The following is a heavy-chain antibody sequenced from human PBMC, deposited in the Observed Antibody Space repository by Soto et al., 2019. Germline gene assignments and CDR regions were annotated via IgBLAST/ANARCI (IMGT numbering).Heavy chain of an antibody. D-gene: IGHD3-3*01. V-gene: IGHV1-69*13. J-gene: IGHJ6*02. Sequence: GASVKVSCKASGGTFSSNAISWVRQAPGQGLEWMGGIIPIFGTANYAQKFQGRVTITADESTSTAYMELSSLRSEDTAVYYCASGLRYDFWSGYYPPYYYYGMDVWGQGTTVTVSS. CDR1: GGTFSSNA. CDR2: IIPIFGTA. CDR3: ASGLRYDFWSGYYPPYYYYGMDV.